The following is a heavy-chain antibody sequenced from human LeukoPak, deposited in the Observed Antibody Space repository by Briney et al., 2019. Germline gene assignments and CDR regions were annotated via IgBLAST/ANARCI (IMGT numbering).Heavy chain of an antibody. V-gene: IGHV1-2*02. D-gene: IGHD1-1*01. CDR2: INPNSGGT. Sequence: GASVKVSCKASGYTFTGYYMHWVRQSPGQGLEWMGGINPNSGGTNYAQKFEGRVTMTRETSSSTAYMALSRLRSADTAVYYGARVANEGGCYFDYCGEGTLVTVSS. CDR3: ARVANEGGCYFDY. J-gene: IGHJ4*02. CDR1: GYTFTGYY.